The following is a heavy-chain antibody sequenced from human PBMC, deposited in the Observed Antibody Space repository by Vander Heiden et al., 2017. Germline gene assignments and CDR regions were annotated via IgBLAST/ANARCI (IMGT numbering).Heavy chain of an antibody. D-gene: IGHD3-10*02. J-gene: IGHJ6*02. Sequence: EVQLLESGGGLVKPARPLRLSCAPSGFTFRSYGMNWVRQATGKGLGWDSCISSSSSYINYADSVKGRFTIARDNAKNSLYLQMNSLRAEDTAVYYCARGLELRSYYYYYGMDVWGQGTTVTVSS. CDR3: ARGLELRSYYYYYGMDV. V-gene: IGHV3-21*01. CDR1: GFTFRSYG. CDR2: ISSSSSYI.